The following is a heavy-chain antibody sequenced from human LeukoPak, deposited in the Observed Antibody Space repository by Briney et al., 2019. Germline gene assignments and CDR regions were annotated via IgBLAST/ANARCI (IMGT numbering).Heavy chain of an antibody. CDR3: TRVHRNGDYSFDY. J-gene: IGHJ4*02. Sequence: SGGSLRLSCTASGFTFGDYAMSWVRQAPGKWLEWVGFIRSKAYGGTTEYAASVKGRFTISRDDSKSIAYLQMNSLKTEDTAVYYCTRVHRNGDYSFDYWGQGTLVTVSS. CDR1: GFTFGDYA. CDR2: IRSKAYGGTT. D-gene: IGHD4-17*01. V-gene: IGHV3-49*04.